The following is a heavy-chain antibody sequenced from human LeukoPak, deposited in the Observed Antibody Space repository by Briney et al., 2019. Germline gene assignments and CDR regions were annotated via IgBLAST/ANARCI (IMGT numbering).Heavy chain of an antibody. CDR1: GYTFTSYD. J-gene: IGHJ5*02. V-gene: IGHV1-2*02. CDR3: ARCYYDSSGFWFDP. Sequence: ASVKVSCKASGYTFTSYDINWVRQATGQGLEWMGWINPNSGGTNYAQKFQGRVTMTRDTSISTAYMELSRLRSDDTAVYYCARCYYDSSGFWFDPWGQGTLVTVSS. CDR2: INPNSGGT. D-gene: IGHD3-22*01.